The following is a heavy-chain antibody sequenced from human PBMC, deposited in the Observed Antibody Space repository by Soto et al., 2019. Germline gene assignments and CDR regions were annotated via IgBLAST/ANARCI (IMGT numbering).Heavy chain of an antibody. J-gene: IGHJ6*02. CDR1: GFTFSNAW. V-gene: IGHV3-15*07. CDR3: TTAYEPWGDYYYYYGMDV. Sequence: PGGSLRLSCAASGFTFSNAWMNWVRQAPGKGLEWVGRIKSKTDGGTTDYAAPVKGRFTISRDDSKNTLYLQMNSLKTEDTAVYYCTTAYEPWGDYYYYYGMDVWGQGTTVTVSS. D-gene: IGHD3-16*01. CDR2: IKSKTDGGTT.